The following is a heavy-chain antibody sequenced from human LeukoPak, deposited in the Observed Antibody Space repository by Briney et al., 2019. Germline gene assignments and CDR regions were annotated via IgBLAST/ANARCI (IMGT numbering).Heavy chain of an antibody. CDR3: ARSRTMIGSKYYGMDV. J-gene: IGHJ6*02. D-gene: IGHD3-22*01. Sequence: PSETLSLTCTVSGGSISSYYWSWIRQPPGKGLEWVGYIYYSGSTNYNPSLKSRVTISVDTSKNQFSLKLSSVTAADTAVCYCARSRTMIGSKYYGMDVWGQGTTVTVSS. CDR1: GGSISSYY. CDR2: IYYSGST. V-gene: IGHV4-59*01.